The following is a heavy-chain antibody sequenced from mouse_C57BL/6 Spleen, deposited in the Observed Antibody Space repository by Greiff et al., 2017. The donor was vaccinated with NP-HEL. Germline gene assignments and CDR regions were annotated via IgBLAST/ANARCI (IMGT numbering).Heavy chain of an antibody. Sequence: VKLMESGPGLVQPSQSLSITCTVSGFSLTSYGVHWVRQSPGKGLEWLGVIWSGGSTDYNAAFISRLSISKDNSKSQVFFKMNSLQADDTAIYYCARNYGNYGYYFDYWGQGTTLTVSS. D-gene: IGHD2-1*01. CDR3: ARNYGNYGYYFDY. CDR2: IWSGGST. CDR1: GFSLTSYG. J-gene: IGHJ2*01. V-gene: IGHV2-2*01.